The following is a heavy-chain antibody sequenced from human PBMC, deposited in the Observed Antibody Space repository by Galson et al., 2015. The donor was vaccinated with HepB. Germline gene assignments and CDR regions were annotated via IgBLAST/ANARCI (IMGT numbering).Heavy chain of an antibody. CDR2: INPANGGT. J-gene: IGHJ4*02. D-gene: IGHD3-22*01. CDR3: ARRSQGYDRRGYIVPY. CDR1: GYTFTGFY. V-gene: IGHV1-2*06. Sequence: SVKVSCKASGYTFTGFYMHWVRQAPGQGLEWMGRINPANGGTNYAQKFQGRVTMTRDTAISSAYMEMKRLKPDDTAVYYCARRSQGYDRRGYIVPYWGQGTLVTVYS.